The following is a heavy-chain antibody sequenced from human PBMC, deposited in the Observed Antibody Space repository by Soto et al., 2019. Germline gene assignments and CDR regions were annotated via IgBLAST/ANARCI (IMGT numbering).Heavy chain of an antibody. V-gene: IGHV4-30-4*01. D-gene: IGHD3-16*01. Sequence: KPSETLSLTCTVSGGSISSGDYYGSWIRQPPGKGVEWIGYIYYSGSTYYDPSLKSRVTISVDMSKNQFSLKLSSVTDADTAVYSCARSLGYYGMDVWGQGTTVTVSS. CDR1: GGSISSGDYY. CDR2: IYYSGST. J-gene: IGHJ6*02. CDR3: ARSLGYYGMDV.